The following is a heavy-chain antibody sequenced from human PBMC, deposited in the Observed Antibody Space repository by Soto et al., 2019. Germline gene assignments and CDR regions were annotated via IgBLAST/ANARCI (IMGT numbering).Heavy chain of an antibody. J-gene: IGHJ2*01. Sequence: QVQLQQWGAGPLRPLETLSLTCGVSGGSFSGYYWAWIRQSPGKGLEWIGEINDRGSINYNPSLKSRVSISVDTSKNHYSLHLRSVTAADTAVYYCAREIHDILTGPPWVWYFDLWGRGTLVTVSS. V-gene: IGHV4-34*01. D-gene: IGHD3-9*01. CDR2: INDRGSI. CDR1: GGSFSGYY. CDR3: AREIHDILTGPPWVWYFDL.